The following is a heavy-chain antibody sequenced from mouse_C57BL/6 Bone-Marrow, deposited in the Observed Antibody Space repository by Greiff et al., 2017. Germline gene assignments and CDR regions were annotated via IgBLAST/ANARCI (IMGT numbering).Heavy chain of an antibody. CDR3: ARPSYYGSSYGFAY. Sequence: VQLQQSGPVLVKPGASVKMSCKASGYTFTDYYMNWVKQSHGKSLEWIGVINPYNGGTSSNQKFKGKATLTVDKSSSTAYMELNSLTSEDSAVYYCARPSYYGSSYGFAYWGQGTLVTVSA. D-gene: IGHD1-1*01. CDR2: INPYNGGT. CDR1: GYTFTDYY. J-gene: IGHJ3*01. V-gene: IGHV1-19*01.